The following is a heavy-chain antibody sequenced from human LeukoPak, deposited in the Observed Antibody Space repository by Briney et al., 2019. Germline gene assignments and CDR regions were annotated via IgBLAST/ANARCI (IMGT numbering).Heavy chain of an antibody. CDR1: GGSFSGYY. Sequence: PSETLSLTCAVYGGSFSGYYWSWIRQPPGKGLEWIGEINHSGSTNYNPSLKSRVTMSVDTSKNQFSLKLSSVTAADTAVYYCARSINFDYWGQGTLVTVSS. CDR2: INHSGST. J-gene: IGHJ4*02. D-gene: IGHD3-10*01. CDR3: ARSINFDY. V-gene: IGHV4-34*01.